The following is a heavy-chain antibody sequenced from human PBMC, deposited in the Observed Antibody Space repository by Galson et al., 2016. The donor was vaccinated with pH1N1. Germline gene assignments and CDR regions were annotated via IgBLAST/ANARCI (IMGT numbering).Heavy chain of an antibody. J-gene: IGHJ4*02. V-gene: IGHV3-30*02. CDR3: AKDRGYSYGRSVDY. CDR2: IRYDGSNK. Sequence: SPRLSCAASGLTFNSYGMHWVRQAPGKGPEWVAFIRYDGSNKYYADSVKGRFTISRDNSKNMLYLQMNSLRTEDTAVYYCAKDRGYSYGRSVDYWGQGALVIVSS. D-gene: IGHD5-12*01. CDR1: GLTFNSYG.